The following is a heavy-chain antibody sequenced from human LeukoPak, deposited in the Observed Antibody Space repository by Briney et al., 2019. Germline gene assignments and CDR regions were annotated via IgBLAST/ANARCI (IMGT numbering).Heavy chain of an antibody. Sequence: GGSLRLSCAASGFTFRNYGMSWVRQVPGKGLEWLANIKLDGSDEHYADSVRGRFTISRDNAKNSLFLQMNNLGAADTAVYYCARDDSGPRNKYYYESTGFYSRPYYLDYWGQGALVTVSS. J-gene: IGHJ4*02. CDR3: ARDDSGPRNKYYYESTGFYSRPYYLDY. CDR1: GFTFRNYG. CDR2: IKLDGSDE. D-gene: IGHD3-22*01. V-gene: IGHV3-7*01.